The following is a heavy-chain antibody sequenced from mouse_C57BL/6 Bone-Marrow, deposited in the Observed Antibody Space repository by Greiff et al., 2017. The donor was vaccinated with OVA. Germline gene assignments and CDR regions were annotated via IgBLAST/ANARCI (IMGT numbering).Heavy chain of an antibody. J-gene: IGHJ4*01. CDR3: TVYYDYDGYYAMDY. D-gene: IGHD2-4*01. Sequence: EVQLKESGAELVRPGASVKLSCTASGFNIKDDYMHWVKQRPEQGLEWIGWIDPENGDTEYASKFQGKATITADTSSNTAYLQLSSLTSEDTAVYYCTVYYDYDGYYAMDYWGQGTSVTVSS. V-gene: IGHV14-4*01. CDR2: IDPENGDT. CDR1: GFNIKDDY.